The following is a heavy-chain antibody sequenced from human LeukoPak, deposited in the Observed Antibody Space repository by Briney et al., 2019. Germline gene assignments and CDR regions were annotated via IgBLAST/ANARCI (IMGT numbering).Heavy chain of an antibody. CDR2: IHYSGST. Sequence: PSETLSLTCTVSGGSINDYYCNWIRQPPGKGLEWIGSIHYSGSTYYSPSLKSRVTISVDTSRNQFSLKLTSVTAADTAVYYCARDGPIKWGQGTLVTVSS. CDR3: ARDGPIK. D-gene: IGHD5-24*01. V-gene: IGHV4-59*12. CDR1: GGSINDYY. J-gene: IGHJ4*02.